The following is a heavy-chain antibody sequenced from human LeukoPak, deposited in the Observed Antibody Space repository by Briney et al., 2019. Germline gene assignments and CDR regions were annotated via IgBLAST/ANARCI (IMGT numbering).Heavy chain of an antibody. Sequence: GGSLRLSCADSEFTVSSNYMNWVRQAPGKGLEWVSIIHSGGSAYYADSVKGRFTISRDHSKNTLYLQMKSLRAEDTAVYYCARELEIAVAGTLGYWGQGTLVTVSS. D-gene: IGHD6-19*01. CDR1: EFTVSSNY. V-gene: IGHV3-66*01. CDR2: IHSGGSA. J-gene: IGHJ4*02. CDR3: ARELEIAVAGTLGY.